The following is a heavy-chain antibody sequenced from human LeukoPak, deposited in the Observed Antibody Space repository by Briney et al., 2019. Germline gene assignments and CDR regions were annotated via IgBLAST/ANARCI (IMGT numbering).Heavy chain of an antibody. Sequence: QTGGSLRLSCAASGFTVSSNYMSWVRQAPGKGLEWVSVIYSGGSTYYADSVKGRFTISRDNSKNTLYLQMNSLRAEDTAVYYCARVGYSSGWYEDYFDYWGQGTLVTVSS. D-gene: IGHD6-19*01. CDR2: IYSGGST. CDR3: ARVGYSSGWYEDYFDY. J-gene: IGHJ4*02. V-gene: IGHV3-53*01. CDR1: GFTVSSNY.